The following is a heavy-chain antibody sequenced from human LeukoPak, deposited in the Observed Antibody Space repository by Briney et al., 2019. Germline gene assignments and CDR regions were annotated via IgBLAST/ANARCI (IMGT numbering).Heavy chain of an antibody. Sequence: GESLKISCKGSGYSFTSYWIGWVRQMPGKGLEWMWIIYPGDSDTRYSPSFQGQVTISADKSISAAYLQWSSLKASDNAIYYRARHRAAAEGGALDYWGQGTLVTVSS. J-gene: IGHJ4*02. D-gene: IGHD6-13*01. CDR3: ARHRAAAEGGALDY. CDR2: IYPGDSDT. CDR1: GYSFTSYW. V-gene: IGHV5-51*01.